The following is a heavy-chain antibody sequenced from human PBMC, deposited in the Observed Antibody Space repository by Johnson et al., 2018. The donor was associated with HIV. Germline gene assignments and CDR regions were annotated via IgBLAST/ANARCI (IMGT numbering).Heavy chain of an antibody. J-gene: IGHJ3*02. CDR1: RFTFDSYG. CDR3: AKGDKAYSYPLDAFDI. CDR2: ICSDASKK. V-gene: IGHV3-33*06. Sequence: QMQLVESGGGVVQPGGSLRLSCAASRFTFDSYGMHWVRQAPGRGLEWLAVICSDASKKYYADSVKGRFTISRDNSKNTLYLQMNSLRAEDTAVYYCAKGDKAYSYPLDAFDIWGQGTMVAVSS. D-gene: IGHD5-18*01.